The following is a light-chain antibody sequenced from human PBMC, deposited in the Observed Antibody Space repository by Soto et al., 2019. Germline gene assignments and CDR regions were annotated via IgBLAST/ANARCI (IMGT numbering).Light chain of an antibody. CDR3: HQIYSTPRLT. V-gene: IGKV1-39*01. CDR2: AAS. CDR1: QSISSY. Sequence: DIQMTQSPSSLSASVGDRVTITCRASQSISSYLNWYQQKPGKAPKLLIYAASSLQSGVPSRFSGSGSGTDFTLTISSLQPEDFATYYCHQIYSTPRLTFGGGTKVEIK. J-gene: IGKJ4*01.